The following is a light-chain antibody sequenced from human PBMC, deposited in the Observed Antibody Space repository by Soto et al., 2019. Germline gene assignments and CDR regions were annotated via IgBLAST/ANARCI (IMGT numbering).Light chain of an antibody. V-gene: IGKV3-15*01. J-gene: IGKJ5*01. Sequence: EIVMTQSPATLSVSPVERATLSCRASQSVGSYLAWYQQKPGQAPRLLIFGASSRAPGIPARFSGSGSGTDFTLTISSLQSEDYAVYYCQQYNNWLSFGQGTRREIK. CDR2: GAS. CDR1: QSVGSY. CDR3: QQYNNWLS.